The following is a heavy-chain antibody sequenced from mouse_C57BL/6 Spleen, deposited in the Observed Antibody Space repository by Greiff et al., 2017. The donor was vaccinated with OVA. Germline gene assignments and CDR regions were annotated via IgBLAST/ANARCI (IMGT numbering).Heavy chain of an antibody. D-gene: IGHD1-1*01. CDR2: FYPGSGSI. CDR3: ARHEDRPYYGSSSDWYFDV. J-gene: IGHJ1*03. Sequence: QVQLQQSGAELVKPGASVKLSCKASGYTFTEYTIHWVKQRSGQGLEWIGWFYPGSGSIKYNEKFKDKATLTADKSSSTVYMELSRLTSEDSAVYFCARHEDRPYYGSSSDWYFDVWGTGTTVTVSS. V-gene: IGHV1-62-2*01. CDR1: GYTFTEYT.